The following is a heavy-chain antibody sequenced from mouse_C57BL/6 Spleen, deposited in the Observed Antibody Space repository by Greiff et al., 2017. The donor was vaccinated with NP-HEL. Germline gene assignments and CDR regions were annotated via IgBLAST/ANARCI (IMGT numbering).Heavy chain of an antibody. CDR2: IDPNSGGT. D-gene: IGHD1-1*01. CDR1: GYTFTSYW. J-gene: IGHJ2*01. CDR3: ESGPDYHGSSDVED. Sequence: QVQLKQPGAELVKPGASVKLSCKASGYTFTSYWMHWVKQRPGRGLEWIGRIDPNSGGTKYNEKFKSKATLTVDKPSSTAYMQLSSLTSEDSAVSYCESGPDYHGSSDVEDWGQGTTLTVSS. V-gene: IGHV1-72*01.